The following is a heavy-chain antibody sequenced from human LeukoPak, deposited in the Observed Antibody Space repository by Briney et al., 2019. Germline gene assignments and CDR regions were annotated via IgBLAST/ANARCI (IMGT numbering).Heavy chain of an antibody. Sequence: PSETLSLTCAVYGGSFSGYYWSWIRQPPGKGLEWIGEINHSGSTNYNPSLKSRVTISVDTSKNQFSLKLSSVTAADTAVYYCAREPLGELSLYDYWGQGTLVTVSS. CDR2: INHSGST. J-gene: IGHJ4*02. D-gene: IGHD3-16*02. CDR1: GGSFSGYY. V-gene: IGHV4-34*01. CDR3: AREPLGELSLYDY.